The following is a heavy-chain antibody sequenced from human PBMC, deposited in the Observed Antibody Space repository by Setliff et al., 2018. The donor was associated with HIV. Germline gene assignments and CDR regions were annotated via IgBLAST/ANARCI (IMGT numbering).Heavy chain of an antibody. CDR2: ISWDGGSA. V-gene: IGHV3-43D*04. D-gene: IGHD5-12*01. CDR1: GFTFDDYA. Sequence: GGSLRLSCAASGFTFDDYAMHWVRQAPGKGLEWVSLISWDGGSAYYADSVKGRFTISRDNTRSSLFLHMDSLTAEDTAVYYCAREALSRDGYSYFDYWGQGTLVTVSS. CDR3: AREALSRDGYSYFDY. J-gene: IGHJ4*02.